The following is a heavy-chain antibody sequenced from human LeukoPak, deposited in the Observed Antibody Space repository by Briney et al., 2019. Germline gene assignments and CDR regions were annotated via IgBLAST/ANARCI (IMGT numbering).Heavy chain of an antibody. V-gene: IGHV4-34*01. Sequence: SETLSLTCAVHGVSFSGYHWNWIRQFPGKGLEWIGEINDRGLTNYNPSLESRVTISADTSKKQFSLKLTSVTAADTAVYYCARDPTTVFQISYYFDFWGQGTLVTVSS. CDR2: INDRGLT. CDR3: ARDPTTVFQISYYFDF. CDR1: GVSFSGYH. D-gene: IGHD4-17*01. J-gene: IGHJ4*02.